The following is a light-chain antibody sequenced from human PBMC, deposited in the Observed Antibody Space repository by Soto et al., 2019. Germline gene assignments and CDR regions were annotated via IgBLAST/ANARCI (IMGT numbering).Light chain of an antibody. CDR3: SSYTSSSTLEV. CDR2: EVS. V-gene: IGLV2-14*01. J-gene: IGLJ3*02. CDR1: SSDVGGYNY. Sequence: QSALTQPASVSGSPGQSITISCTGNSSDVGGYNYVSWYQQHPGKAPKLMIYEVSNRPSGVSNRFSGSKSGNTASLTISGLQAVDEADYYCSSYTSSSTLEVFGGGTKLTVL.